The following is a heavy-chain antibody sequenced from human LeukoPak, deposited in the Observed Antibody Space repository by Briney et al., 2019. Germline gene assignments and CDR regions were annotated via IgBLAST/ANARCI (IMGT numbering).Heavy chain of an antibody. Sequence: GGSLRLSCAASGFTFSSYAMSWVRQAPGKGLEWVSALSNSGGSTFYADSVKGRFTISRDTSKSTLYLQMNSLRAEDTAVYYCAKDSPAMAKFDYWGQGTLVTVSS. V-gene: IGHV3-23*01. CDR1: GFTFSSYA. CDR2: LSNSGGST. D-gene: IGHD5-18*01. CDR3: AKDSPAMAKFDY. J-gene: IGHJ4*02.